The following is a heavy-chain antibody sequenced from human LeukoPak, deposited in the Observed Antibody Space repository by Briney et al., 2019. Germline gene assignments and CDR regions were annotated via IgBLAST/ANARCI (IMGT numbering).Heavy chain of an antibody. V-gene: IGHV3-23*01. CDR3: ARLVGNGDYVGH. Sequence: GGSLRLSCAASGFTFSSYAMNWVRQAPGKGLEWVSVVRGSGGSTYYADSVKGRFTISRDNAKNSLYLQMNSLRAEDTAVYYCARLVGNGDYVGHWGQGTLVTVSS. D-gene: IGHD4-17*01. J-gene: IGHJ4*02. CDR1: GFTFSSYA. CDR2: VRGSGGST.